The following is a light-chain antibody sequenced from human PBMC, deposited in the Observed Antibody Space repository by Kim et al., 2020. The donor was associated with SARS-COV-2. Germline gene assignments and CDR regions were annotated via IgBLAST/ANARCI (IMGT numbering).Light chain of an antibody. CDR1: QDITNY. V-gene: IGKV1-33*01. J-gene: IGKJ2*01. Sequence: DIQMTQSPSSLSVSVGDRVTITCQASQDITNYLNWYQQKPGKAPKLLIYDASNLQTGVPSRFSGSGSGTHFTFTISNLQSEDIATYYCQQYDNLPPVYTFGQGTKLEI. CDR2: DAS. CDR3: QQYDNLPPVYT.